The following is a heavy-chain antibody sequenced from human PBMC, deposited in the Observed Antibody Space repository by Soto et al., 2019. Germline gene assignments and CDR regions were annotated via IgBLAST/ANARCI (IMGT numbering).Heavy chain of an antibody. CDR1: GGTFSSYA. V-gene: IGHV1-69*13. CDR2: IIPIFGTA. D-gene: IGHD1-26*01. CDR3: ASASGTPPHDAFDI. J-gene: IGHJ3*02. Sequence: ASVKVSCKAPGGTFSSYAISWVRQAPGQGLEWMGGIIPIFGTANYAQRFQGRVTITADESTSTAYMELSSLRSEDTAVYYCASASGTPPHDAFDIWGQGTMVTVSS.